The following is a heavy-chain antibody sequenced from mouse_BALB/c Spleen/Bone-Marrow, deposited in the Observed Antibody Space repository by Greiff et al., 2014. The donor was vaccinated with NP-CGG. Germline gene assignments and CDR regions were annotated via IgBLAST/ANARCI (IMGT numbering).Heavy chain of an antibody. CDR3: ARKGKLYYDNPDWYFDV. CDR2: FNPYNDGT. V-gene: IGHV1-14*01. J-gene: IGHJ1*01. D-gene: IGHD2-1*01. Sequence: VQLQQSGPELVKPGASVKMSCKASGYTFTSYVMHWVKQKPGQGLEWIGYFNPYNDGTKYNEKFKGKATLTLDKSSSTAYMELSSLTSEDAAVYYCARKGKLYYDNPDWYFDVWGAGTTVTISS. CDR1: GYTFTSYV.